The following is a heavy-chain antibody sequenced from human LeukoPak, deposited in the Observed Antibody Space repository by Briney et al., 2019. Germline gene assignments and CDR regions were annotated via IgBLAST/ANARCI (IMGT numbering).Heavy chain of an antibody. Sequence: GGPLRLSCVGSGFTFNAYPMNWVRQAPRKGLEWVSTVSTGGKDIYYANSMKDRATISRDDVRDSLFLQVSSLGAEDAAVYYCVRGRVGRLQWLVGDMDVWGQGTTVTVSS. CDR3: VRGRVGRLQWLVGDMDV. CDR2: VSTGGKDI. D-gene: IGHD6-19*01. CDR1: GFTFNAYP. J-gene: IGHJ6*02. V-gene: IGHV3-21*01.